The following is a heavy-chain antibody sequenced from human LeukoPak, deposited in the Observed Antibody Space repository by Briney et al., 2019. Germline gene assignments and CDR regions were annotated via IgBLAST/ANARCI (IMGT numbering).Heavy chain of an antibody. D-gene: IGHD3-3*01. V-gene: IGHV3-48*01. CDR3: ARGSRGHNYDFWSGREPYYYYYYMDV. CDR1: GFTFSSYS. Sequence: GGSLRLSCAASGFTFSSYSMNWVRQAPGKGVEWVSYISSSSSTIYYADSVKGRFTISRDNAKNSLYLQMNSLRAEDTAVYYCARGSRGHNYDFWSGREPYYYYYYMDVWGKGTTVTVSS. J-gene: IGHJ6*03. CDR2: ISSSSSTI.